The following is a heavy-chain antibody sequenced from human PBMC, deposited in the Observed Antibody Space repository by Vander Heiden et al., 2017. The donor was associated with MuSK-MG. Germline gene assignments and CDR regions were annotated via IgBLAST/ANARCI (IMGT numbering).Heavy chain of an antibody. CDR2: IIPIFGTE. J-gene: IGHJ4*02. Sequence: QVQLVQSGAEVKKPGSSVKVSCKASGGTFSSYAISWVRQAPGQGLEWMVGIIPIFGTENYAQMVQGRVTFTADESRSTAYRELRSMRSGETAVYSCARGGGGYRYGTFDYWGQGTLVTVSS. CDR1: GGTFSSYA. D-gene: IGHD5-18*01. CDR3: ARGGGGYRYGTFDY. V-gene: IGHV1-69*01.